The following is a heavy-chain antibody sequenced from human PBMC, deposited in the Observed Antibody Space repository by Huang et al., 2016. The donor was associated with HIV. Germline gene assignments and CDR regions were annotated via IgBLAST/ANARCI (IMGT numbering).Heavy chain of an antibody. CDR3: ARVARGPNWYFDL. Sequence: QVLVQESGPGLAKPSETLSLTCTVSGGSISSHHWSWIRQAPGKGLEWIGTMFYSGSTKTNPSLKSRVTISVDTSKIQISLRLASVTAADSAVYFCARVARGPNWYFDLWGRGTLVTVSS. CDR2: MFYSGST. D-gene: IGHD2-15*01. V-gene: IGHV4-59*11. J-gene: IGHJ2*01. CDR1: GGSISSHH.